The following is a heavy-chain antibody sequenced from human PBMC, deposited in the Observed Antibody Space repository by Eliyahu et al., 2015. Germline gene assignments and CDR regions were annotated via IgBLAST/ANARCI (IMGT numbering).Heavy chain of an antibody. J-gene: IGHJ4*02. CDR3: ARARKYSSSWHFDS. CDR1: GCPXXAYX. CDR2: IGISTSYT. D-gene: IGHD6-13*01. Sequence: EVQLVESGGGLVKPGGSLRRXXXASGCPXXAYXLNWXRQAPGQGLEWXSSIGISTSYTYYADSVQGRFTISRDNAKDSLYLQMNSLRGDDTAVYYCARARKYSSSWHFDSWGQGTLVTVSS. V-gene: IGHV3-21*01.